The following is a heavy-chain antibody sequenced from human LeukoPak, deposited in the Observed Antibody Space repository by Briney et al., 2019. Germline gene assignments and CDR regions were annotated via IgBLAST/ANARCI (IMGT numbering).Heavy chain of an antibody. J-gene: IGHJ4*02. CDR2: IYHSGST. D-gene: IGHD3-10*01. Sequence: PSETLSLTCAVSGYSISNGYYWGWIRQPPGEGLEWIGSIYHSGSTYYNPSLKSRVTISVDTSKNQFSLKLSSVTAADTAVYYCARLAAVRGVIIATNRSPFFDYWGQGTLVTVSS. V-gene: IGHV4-38-2*01. CDR3: ARLAAVRGVIIATNRSPFFDY. CDR1: GYSISNGYY.